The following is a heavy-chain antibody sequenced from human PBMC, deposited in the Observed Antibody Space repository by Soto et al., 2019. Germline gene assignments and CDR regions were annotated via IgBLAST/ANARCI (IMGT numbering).Heavy chain of an antibody. J-gene: IGHJ4*02. CDR3: AKRGGSGTYFDY. CDR1: GFSFSNYA. V-gene: IGHV3-23*01. Sequence: EVQLLESGGGLVQPGGSLRLSCAASGFSFSNYAMTWARQAPGKGLEWVSSITGSGGSTYDADSVKGRFTISRDNSKNTLYLQMNSLRADDTAVYYCAKRGGSGTYFDYWGQGTLVTVSS. D-gene: IGHD3-10*01. CDR2: ITGSGGST.